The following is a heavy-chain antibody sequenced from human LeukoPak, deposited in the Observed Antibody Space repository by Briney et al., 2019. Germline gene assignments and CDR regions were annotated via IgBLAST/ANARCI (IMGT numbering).Heavy chain of an antibody. J-gene: IGHJ3*02. D-gene: IGHD4-17*01. Sequence: PGGSLRLSCAASGFTFSSYWMSWVRQAPGKGLEWVAVISYDGSNKYYADSVKGRFTISRDNSKNTLYLQMNSLRAEDTAVYYCAGDAAYGDPHDAFDIWGQGTMVTVSS. CDR2: ISYDGSNK. V-gene: IGHV3-30*03. CDR3: AGDAAYGDPHDAFDI. CDR1: GFTFSSYW.